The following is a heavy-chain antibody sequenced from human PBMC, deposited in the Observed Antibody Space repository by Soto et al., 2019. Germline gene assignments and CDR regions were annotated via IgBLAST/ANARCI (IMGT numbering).Heavy chain of an antibody. CDR2: ISYDGSNK. CDR1: GFTFSSYA. Sequence: QVELVESGGGVVQPGRSLRLSCAASGFTFSSYAMHWVRQAPGKGLEWVAVISYDGSNKYYADSVKGRFTISRDNSKNTLYLQMNSLRAEDTAVYYCARELPSRFLEWLDYGMDVWGQGTTVTVSS. D-gene: IGHD3-3*01. CDR3: ARELPSRFLEWLDYGMDV. J-gene: IGHJ6*02. V-gene: IGHV3-30-3*01.